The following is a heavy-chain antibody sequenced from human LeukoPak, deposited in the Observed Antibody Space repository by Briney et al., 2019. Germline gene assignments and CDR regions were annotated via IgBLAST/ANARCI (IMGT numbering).Heavy chain of an antibody. CDR1: GYTFTGYY. D-gene: IGHD2-15*01. Sequence: ASVKVSCKASGYTFTGYYMHWVRQAPGQGLEWMGWINPNSGGTDYAQKFQGRVTMTRDTSISTAYMELSRLRSDDTAVYYCARVGYCSGGSCYFPYWGQGTLVTVSS. V-gene: IGHV1-2*02. CDR2: INPNSGGT. J-gene: IGHJ4*02. CDR3: ARVGYCSGGSCYFPY.